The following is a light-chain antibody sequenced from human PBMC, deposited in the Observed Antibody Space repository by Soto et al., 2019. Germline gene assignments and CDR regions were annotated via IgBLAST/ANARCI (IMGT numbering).Light chain of an antibody. J-gene: IGLJ2*01. Sequence: ALTQPRSVSGSPGQSVTISCTGTSSDVGGYNYVSWYQHHPGKAPKLIIYEGSKRPSGVSNRFSGSKSGNTASLTISGLQAEDEADYYCCSYAGSDVVFGGGTKLTVL. V-gene: IGLV2-11*01. CDR2: EGS. CDR3: CSYAGSDVV. CDR1: SSDVGGYNY.